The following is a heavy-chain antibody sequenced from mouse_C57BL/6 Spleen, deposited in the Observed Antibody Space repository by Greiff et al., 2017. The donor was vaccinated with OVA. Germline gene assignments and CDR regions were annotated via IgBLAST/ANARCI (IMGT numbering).Heavy chain of an antibody. CDR2: IDPSDSYT. V-gene: IGHV1-59*01. CDR1: GYTFTSYW. D-gene: IGHD2-4*01. Sequence: QVQLQQPGAELVRPGTSVKLSCKASGYTFTSYWMPWVKQRPGQGLEWIGVIDPSDSYTNYNQKFKGKATLTVDTSSSSAYMQLSSLTSEDYAFYYCARGGFDYGGDWFAYWGQGTLVTVSA. CDR3: ARGGFDYGGDWFAY. J-gene: IGHJ3*01.